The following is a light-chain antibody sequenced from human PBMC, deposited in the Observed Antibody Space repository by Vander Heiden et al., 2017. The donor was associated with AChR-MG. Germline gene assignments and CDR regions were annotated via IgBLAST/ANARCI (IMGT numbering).Light chain of an antibody. CDR1: QNIFTY. Sequence: EIVLTQSPATMSLSPGERATLSCRASQNIFTYLAWFQQRPGQPPRLLIYDASTRATGIPARFSGSGSGTDFTLTISSLEPEDFAVYYCQQRSNWQFTFGPGTKVEI. CDR3: QQRSNWQFT. V-gene: IGKV3-11*01. J-gene: IGKJ3*01. CDR2: DAS.